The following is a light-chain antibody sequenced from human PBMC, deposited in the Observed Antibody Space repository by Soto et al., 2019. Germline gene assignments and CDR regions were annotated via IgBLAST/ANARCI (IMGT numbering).Light chain of an antibody. CDR2: AAS. CDR3: QQSYSTPQT. Sequence: DIQMTQSPSSLSASVGDRVTITCRASQSISSYLNWYQQKPGKAPKLLIYAASSLQSGVPSRFSGNGSRTDFTLTISSLQPDDLATYYCQQSYSTPQTFGPGTKVDIK. CDR1: QSISSY. V-gene: IGKV1-39*01. J-gene: IGKJ3*01.